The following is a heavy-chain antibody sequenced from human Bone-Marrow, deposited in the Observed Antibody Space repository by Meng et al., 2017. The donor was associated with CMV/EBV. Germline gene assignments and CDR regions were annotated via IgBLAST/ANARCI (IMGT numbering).Heavy chain of an antibody. CDR3: ARVAAAAGVAFDI. D-gene: IGHD6-13*01. CDR2: ISSSGSTI. Sequence: GGSLRLSCAASGFTFSSYSMNWVRQAPGKGLKWVSYISSSGSTIYYADSVKGRFTISRDNAKNSLYLQMNSLRDEDTAVYYCARVAAAAGVAFDIWGQGTMVTVSS. V-gene: IGHV3-48*02. J-gene: IGHJ3*02. CDR1: GFTFSSYS.